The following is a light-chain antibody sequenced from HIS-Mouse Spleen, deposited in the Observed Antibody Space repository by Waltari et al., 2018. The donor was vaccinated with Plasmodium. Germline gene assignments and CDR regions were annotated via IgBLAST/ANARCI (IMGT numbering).Light chain of an antibody. CDR1: SRDVGSYNL. CDR2: EGS. CDR3: CSYAGSSTWV. J-gene: IGLJ3*02. Sequence: QSALTQPASVSGSPGQSITISCTGTSRDVGSYNLVSWYQQHPGKAPKLMIYEGSKRPSGVSNRFSGSKSGNTASLTSSGLQAEDEAYYYCCSYAGSSTWVFGGGTKLTVL. V-gene: IGLV2-23*01.